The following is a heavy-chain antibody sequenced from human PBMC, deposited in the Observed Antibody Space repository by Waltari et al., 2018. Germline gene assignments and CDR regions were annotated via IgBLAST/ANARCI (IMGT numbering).Heavy chain of an antibody. CDR1: GGSISSYY. V-gene: IGHV4-4*09. CDR2: IYTSGST. J-gene: IGHJ4*02. CDR3: ARVVAPTIYYFDY. Sequence: QVQLQESGPGLVKPSETLSLTCTVSGGSISSYYWSWIRQPPGKGLEWIGYIYTSGSTTYNPSLKSRVTISVDTSKNQFSLKLSSVTAADTAVYYCARVVAPTIYYFDYWGQGTLVTVSS. D-gene: IGHD3-3*01.